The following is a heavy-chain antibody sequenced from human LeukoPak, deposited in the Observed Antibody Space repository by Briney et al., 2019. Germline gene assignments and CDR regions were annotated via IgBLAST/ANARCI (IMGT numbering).Heavy chain of an antibody. CDR2: FDPEDGET. J-gene: IGHJ4*02. D-gene: IGHD3-3*01. CDR3: ATYETTFGDFDY. CDR1: GYTFTGYY. Sequence: ASVKVSCKASGYTFTGYYMHWVRQAPGKGLEWMGGFDPEDGETIYAQKFQGRVTMTEDTSTDTAYMELSSLRSEDTAVYYCATYETTFGDFDYWGQGTLVTVSS. V-gene: IGHV1-24*01.